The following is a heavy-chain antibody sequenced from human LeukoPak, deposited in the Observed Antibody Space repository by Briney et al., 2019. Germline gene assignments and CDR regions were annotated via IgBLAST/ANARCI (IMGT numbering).Heavy chain of an antibody. CDR1: GGSISSGGYY. V-gene: IGHV4-31*03. Sequence: SETLSLTCTVSGGSISSGGYYWSWIRQHPGKGLEWIGYIYYSGSTYYNPSLKSRVTISVDTSKNQFSLKLSSVTAADTAVYYCARGDPHGDYVWDYWGQGTLVTVSS. D-gene: IGHD3-16*01. CDR3: ARGDPHGDYVWDY. CDR2: IYYSGST. J-gene: IGHJ4*02.